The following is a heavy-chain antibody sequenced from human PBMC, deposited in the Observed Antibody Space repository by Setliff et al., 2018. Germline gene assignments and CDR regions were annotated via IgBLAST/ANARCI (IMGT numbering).Heavy chain of an antibody. CDR2: INPNSGGT. Sequence: ASVKVSCKASGYIFTDYYMHWVRQAPGQELGWMGRINPNSGGTNYAQKFQGRVTMTRNTSISTAYMELSSLRSEDTAVYYCARGAPGRYCSGGSCSYFDYWGRGILVTVSS. V-gene: IGHV1-2*06. J-gene: IGHJ4*02. D-gene: IGHD2-15*01. CDR3: ARGAPGRYCSGGSCSYFDY. CDR1: GYIFTDYY.